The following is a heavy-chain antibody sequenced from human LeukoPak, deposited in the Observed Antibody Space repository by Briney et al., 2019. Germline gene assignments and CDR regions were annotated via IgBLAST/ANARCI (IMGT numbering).Heavy chain of an antibody. Sequence: GGSLRLSCAASGFTFSSYGMHWVRQAPGKGLEWVAVISYDGSNKYYADSVKGRFTISRDNSKNTLYLQMNSLRAEDTAVYYCAKDRVLDYYGMGVWGKGTTVTVSS. D-gene: IGHD3-3*01. V-gene: IGHV3-30*18. CDR2: ISYDGSNK. CDR3: AKDRVLDYYGMGV. CDR1: GFTFSSYG. J-gene: IGHJ6*04.